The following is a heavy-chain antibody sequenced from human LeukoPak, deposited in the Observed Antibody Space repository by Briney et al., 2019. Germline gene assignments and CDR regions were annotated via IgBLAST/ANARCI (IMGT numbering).Heavy chain of an antibody. CDR1: GFTFSNAW. CDR2: IRRETDGGTT. V-gene: IGHV3-15*01. CDR3: ATDLDYSGYFDL. Sequence: GGSLRLSCEASGFTFSNAWMSWVRQAPGKGLEWVGRIRRETDGGTTDHAAPVKGRFTISRDDSKNTLYLEMNSLKTEDTAVYYCATDLDYSGYFDLWGRGVLVTVSS. D-gene: IGHD2-15*01. J-gene: IGHJ2*01.